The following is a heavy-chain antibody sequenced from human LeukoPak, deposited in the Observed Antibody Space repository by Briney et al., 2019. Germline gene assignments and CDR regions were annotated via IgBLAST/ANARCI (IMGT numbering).Heavy chain of an antibody. CDR3: TREEGSRTKPFDF. Sequence: ASVRISCKASGYTFTTYFLHWVRQAPGQGLEWMGIINPSSGSITYAQKFQGRLTVTRDTSTSTVYMELSSVTFEDTAVYYCTREEGSRTKPFDFWGQGTLVTVSS. D-gene: IGHD2-15*01. CDR2: INPSSGSI. V-gene: IGHV1-46*01. CDR1: GYTFTTYF. J-gene: IGHJ4*02.